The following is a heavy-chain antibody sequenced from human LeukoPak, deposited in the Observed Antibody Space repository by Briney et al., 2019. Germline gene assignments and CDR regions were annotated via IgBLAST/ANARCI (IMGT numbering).Heavy chain of an antibody. D-gene: IGHD2-15*01. Sequence: GGSLRLSCAASGFTFSSYSMNWVRQAPGKGLEWVSSISSNSSYIYYADSMKGRFTISRDNAKNSLYLQMNSLRAEDTAVYYCASGPYCSGGSCYIAEYFQHWGQGTLVTVSS. CDR1: GFTFSSYS. J-gene: IGHJ1*01. V-gene: IGHV3-21*01. CDR3: ASGPYCSGGSCYIAEYFQH. CDR2: ISSNSSYI.